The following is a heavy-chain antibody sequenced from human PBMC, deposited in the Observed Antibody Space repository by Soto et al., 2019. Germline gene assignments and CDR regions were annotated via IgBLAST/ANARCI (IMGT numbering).Heavy chain of an antibody. D-gene: IGHD5-18*01. CDR1: GFIFSNYW. CDR3: VRDVTGGYSFGC. Sequence: EVQLVESGGGLVQPGGSLRLSCAASGFIFSNYWMYWVRQAPGKGLEWVANIKLDGSEKYYVESVKGRFTIYRDNARNSLYLQMNSLRAEDTAVYYCVRDVTGGYSFGCWGQGTLVTVSS. J-gene: IGHJ4*02. CDR2: IKLDGSEK. V-gene: IGHV3-7*05.